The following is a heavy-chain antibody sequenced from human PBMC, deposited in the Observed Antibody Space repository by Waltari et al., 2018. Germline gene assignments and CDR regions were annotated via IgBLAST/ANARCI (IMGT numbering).Heavy chain of an antibody. V-gene: IGHV1-18*04. Sequence: QVQLLQSGAEVKEPGASVKVSCRASGYSFTSVGISWVRLAPGQGLEWVGWVSPRNGKTNDAQNVQDRVTMTTDTSTSTAYMELRSLRFDDTAVYFCATDNLNAFHNWGQGTLVTVSS. CDR1: GYSFTSVG. D-gene: IGHD1-20*01. J-gene: IGHJ4*02. CDR2: VSPRNGKT. CDR3: ATDNLNAFHN.